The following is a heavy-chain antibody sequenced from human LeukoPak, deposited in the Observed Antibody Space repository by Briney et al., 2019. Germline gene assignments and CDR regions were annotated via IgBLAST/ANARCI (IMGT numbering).Heavy chain of an antibody. V-gene: IGHV3-30*18. CDR3: AKPPKEGLATEYFQH. J-gene: IGHJ1*01. Sequence: GRSLRLSCAASGFTFTTYGMHWVRQAPGKGLEWVAVISYDGSNKFYADSVKGRFTISRDNSKNTLYLQMNSLRAEDTALYYCAKPPKEGLATEYFQHWGQGTLVTVSS. CDR1: GFTFTTYG. CDR2: ISYDGSNK.